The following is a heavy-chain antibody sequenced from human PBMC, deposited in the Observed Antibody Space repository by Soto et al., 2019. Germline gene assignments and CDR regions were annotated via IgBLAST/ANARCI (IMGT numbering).Heavy chain of an antibody. J-gene: IGHJ6*02. CDR3: TRDHGYGYGMDV. D-gene: IGHD5-12*01. CDR1: GFTFSTYS. CDR2: ITKSSRTI. V-gene: IGHV3-48*01. Sequence: EVQLVESGGGLVQPGVSLRLSWAASGFTFSTYSMNWLRQAPGKGLEWISYITKSSRTIYYADSVKGRFTISRDNAKNSLSVQMNSLRAEDTAVYYCTRDHGYGYGMDVWGQGTTVTVSS.